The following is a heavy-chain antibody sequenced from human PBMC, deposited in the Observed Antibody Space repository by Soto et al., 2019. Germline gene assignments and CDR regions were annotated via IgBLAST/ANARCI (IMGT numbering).Heavy chain of an antibody. CDR2: IYPGDSDT. V-gene: IGHV5-51*01. Sequence: PGQSLKISCKGSGYSFTTYWIGWVRQMPGKGLEWMGTIYPGDSDTRYSPSFQGQVTIPADKSISIAYLQWSSLKASDTAMYYCVRQDPLEGGAFDIRGQGTLVTVSS. J-gene: IGHJ3*02. CDR1: GYSFTTYW. D-gene: IGHD2-15*01. CDR3: VRQDPLEGGAFDI.